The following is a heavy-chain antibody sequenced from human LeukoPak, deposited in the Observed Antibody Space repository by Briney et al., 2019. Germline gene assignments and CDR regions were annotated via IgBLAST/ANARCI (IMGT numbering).Heavy chain of an antibody. CDR2: ISYDESNE. Sequence: GGSLRLSCTASGFNFNYFGMHWVRQAPGKGLECVAFISYDESNENYADSVKGRFTISRDNSKNTLYLQMDSLRAEDTAVYSCAKDRRFDEEMATILDYWGQGTLVTVSS. CDR1: GFNFNYFG. V-gene: IGHV3-30*18. J-gene: IGHJ4*02. D-gene: IGHD5-24*01. CDR3: AKDRRFDEEMATILDY.